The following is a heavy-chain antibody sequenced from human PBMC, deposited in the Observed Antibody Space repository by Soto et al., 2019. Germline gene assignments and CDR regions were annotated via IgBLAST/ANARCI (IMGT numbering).Heavy chain of an antibody. CDR3: ARILSLPYSDYYYYGMDV. CDR2: IFSNDEK. Sequence: SGPTLVNPTETLTLTCTVSGFSLSNARMGVSWIRQPQGKALEWLAHIFSNDEKSYSTSLKSRLTISNDTSKSQVVLTMTNMDPVDTATYYSARILSLPYSDYYYYGMDVWGQGTTATVSS. V-gene: IGHV2-26*01. J-gene: IGHJ6*02. D-gene: IGHD2-15*01. CDR1: GFSLSNARMG.